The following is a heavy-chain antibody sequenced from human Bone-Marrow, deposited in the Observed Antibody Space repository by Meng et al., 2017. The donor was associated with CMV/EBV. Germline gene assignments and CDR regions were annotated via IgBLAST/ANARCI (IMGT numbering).Heavy chain of an antibody. CDR2: IYYSGST. CDR1: GFTFSSYS. V-gene: IGHV4-59*01. Sequence: ESLKISCAASGFTFSSYSMNWVRQPPGKGLEWIGYIYYSGSTNYNPSLKSRVTISVDTSKNQFSLKLSSVTAADTAVYYCARAKGSGWYEVDYYYGMDVWGQGTTVAVSS. J-gene: IGHJ6*02. CDR3: ARAKGSGWYEVDYYYGMDV. D-gene: IGHD6-19*01.